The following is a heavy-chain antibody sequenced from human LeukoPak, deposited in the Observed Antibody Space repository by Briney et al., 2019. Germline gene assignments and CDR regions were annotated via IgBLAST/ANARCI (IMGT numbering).Heavy chain of an antibody. V-gene: IGHV3-7*01. CDR3: ARMIGGASGDFDY. D-gene: IGHD2-21*01. CDR1: GFTFSSYW. J-gene: IGHJ4*02. Sequence: GGSLRLSCAASGFTFSSYWMSWVRQAPGKGLEWVATIRQDGSQKYYVDSVKGRFTISRDNAKNSLYLQMNSLRVEDTAVYYCARMIGGASGDFDYWGQGTLVTVSS. CDR2: IRQDGSQK.